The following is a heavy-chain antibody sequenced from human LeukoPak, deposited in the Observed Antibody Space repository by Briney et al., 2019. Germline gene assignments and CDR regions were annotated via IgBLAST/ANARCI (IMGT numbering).Heavy chain of an antibody. V-gene: IGHV3-74*01. J-gene: IGHJ4*02. Sequence: GGSLRLSCAASGFTFSNFWMHWVRQAPGKGLVWVPRINSDGSSTTHADSVKGRFTISRDNAKDTLYLQMNSLRAEDTAVYYCARGYFDSSGYPYLGYWGQGTLVTVSS. CDR3: ARGYFDSSGYPYLGY. CDR1: GFTFSNFW. D-gene: IGHD3-22*01. CDR2: INSDGSST.